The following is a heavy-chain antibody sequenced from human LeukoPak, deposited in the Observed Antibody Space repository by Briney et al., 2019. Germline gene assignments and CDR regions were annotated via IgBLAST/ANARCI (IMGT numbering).Heavy chain of an antibody. CDR2: IYYSGST. J-gene: IGHJ4*02. CDR1: GGSIIGGSYY. CDR3: ARGEYGLFDY. D-gene: IGHD2/OR15-2a*01. V-gene: IGHV4-61*01. Sequence: PSQTLSLTCTVSGGSIIGGSYYWSWIRQPPGKGLEWIGYIYYSGSTKYNLSLKSRVTISVDTSKNQLSLKLSSVTAADTAVYYCARGEYGLFDYWGQGTLVTVSS.